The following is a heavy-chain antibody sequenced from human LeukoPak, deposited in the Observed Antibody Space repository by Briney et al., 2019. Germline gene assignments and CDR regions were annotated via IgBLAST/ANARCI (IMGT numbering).Heavy chain of an antibody. CDR3: ARGPVSGSYINWYFDL. D-gene: IGHD3-3*01. V-gene: IGHV1-18*01. J-gene: IGHJ2*01. Sequence: ASVKVSCKASGYTFTSDGISWVRQAPGQGLEWMGWISAYNGNTNYAQKLQGRVTMTTDTSTSTAYMELRSLRSDDTDVYYCARGPVSGSYINWYFDLWGRGTLVTVSS. CDR2: ISAYNGNT. CDR1: GYTFTSDG.